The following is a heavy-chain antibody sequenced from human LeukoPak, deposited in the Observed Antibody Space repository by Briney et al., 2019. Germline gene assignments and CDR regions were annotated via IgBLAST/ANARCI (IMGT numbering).Heavy chain of an antibody. V-gene: IGHV3-21*01. CDR2: ISSSSSYI. CDR1: GFTFSSYS. Sequence: GGSLRLSCAASGFTFSSYSTNWVRQAPGKGLEWVSSISSSSSYIYYADSVKGRFTISRDNAKNSLYLQMNSLRAEDTAVYYCARDMVRGVIASMDVWGKGTTVTVSS. J-gene: IGHJ6*04. CDR3: ARDMVRGVIASMDV. D-gene: IGHD3-10*01.